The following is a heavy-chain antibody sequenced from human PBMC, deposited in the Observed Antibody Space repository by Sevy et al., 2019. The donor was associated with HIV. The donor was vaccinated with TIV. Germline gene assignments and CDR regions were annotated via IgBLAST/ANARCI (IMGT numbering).Heavy chain of an antibody. D-gene: IGHD3-22*01. CDR2: INHSGST. CDR1: GGSFSGYY. V-gene: IGHV4-34*01. J-gene: IGHJ4*02. Sequence: SETLSLTCAVYGGSFSGYYWCWIRQPPGRGLEWIGEINHSGSTNYNPSLKSRVTISVDTSKNQFSLKLSSVTAADTAVYYCARGDYYDSSGYYYHYWGQRTLVTVSS. CDR3: ARGDYYDSSGYYYHY.